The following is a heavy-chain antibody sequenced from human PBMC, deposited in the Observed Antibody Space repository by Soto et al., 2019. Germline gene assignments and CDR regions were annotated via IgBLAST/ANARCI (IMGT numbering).Heavy chain of an antibody. Sequence: PGGALRVSSVAPGFTFSRYDMSWVRQAPGKGLEWVSTVTGGGHTTYNADSVNGRFTISRDNSKNTLYLQMNNLRAEDTAIYYCASSSGDLDVYGMDIWGPGTTVTVSS. D-gene: IGHD1-26*01. V-gene: IGHV3-23*01. CDR1: GFTFSRYD. CDR2: VTGGGHTT. J-gene: IGHJ6*02. CDR3: ASSSGDLDVYGMDI.